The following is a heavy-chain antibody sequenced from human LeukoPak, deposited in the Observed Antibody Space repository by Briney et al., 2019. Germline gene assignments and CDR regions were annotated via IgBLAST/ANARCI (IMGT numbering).Heavy chain of an antibody. V-gene: IGHV3-7*05. CDR2: IKEDGSEK. Sequence: GGSLRLSCAASGFTFSDYSMRWARLAPGKGLEWVVTIKEDGSEKYYVDSVKGRFTIPRDNDKNSLYLQMKSLRAEGTAVYYCATEFYGSFDHWGEGPLVTVS. D-gene: IGHD3-10*01. CDR3: ATEFYGSFDH. CDR1: GFTFSDYS. J-gene: IGHJ4*02.